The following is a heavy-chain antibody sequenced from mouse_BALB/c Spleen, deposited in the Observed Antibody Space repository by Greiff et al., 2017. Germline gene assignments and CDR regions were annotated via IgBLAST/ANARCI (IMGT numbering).Heavy chain of an antibody. CDR1: GYTFTSYW. D-gene: IGHD2-1*01. Sequence: VKLVESGAELARPGASVKLSCKASGYTFTSYWMQWVKQRPGQGLEWIGAIYPGDGDTRYTQKFKGKATLTADKSSSTAYMQLSSLASEDSAVYYCARGGNYGNSWFAYWGQGTLVTVSA. CDR2: IYPGDGDT. CDR3: ARGGNYGNSWFAY. V-gene: IGHV1-87*01. J-gene: IGHJ3*01.